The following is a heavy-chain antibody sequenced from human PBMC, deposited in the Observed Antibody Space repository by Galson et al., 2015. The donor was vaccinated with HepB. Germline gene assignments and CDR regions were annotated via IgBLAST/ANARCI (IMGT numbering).Heavy chain of an antibody. Sequence: SLRLSCAASGFTFSSYSMNWVRQAPGKGLEWVSSISSSSSYIYYADSVKGRFTISRDNAKSSLFLQMNSLRAEDTAVYYCASGGSYGRWFDPWGQGTLVTVSS. D-gene: IGHD3-16*01. J-gene: IGHJ5*02. CDR2: ISSSSSYI. CDR3: ASGGSYGRWFDP. V-gene: IGHV3-21*01. CDR1: GFTFSSYS.